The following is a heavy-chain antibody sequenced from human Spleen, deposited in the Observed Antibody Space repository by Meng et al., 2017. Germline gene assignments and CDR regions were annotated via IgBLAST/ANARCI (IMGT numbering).Heavy chain of an antibody. D-gene: IGHD2-8*02. CDR1: GGSISSIDW. V-gene: IGHV4/OR15-8*02. CDR3: ASNGWYCLDY. CDR2: IYHGGDT. Sequence: QVQLQGSGPGLVKPSGTLSLTCVVSGGSISSIDWWSWVRQPPGKGLEWIGEIYHGGDTNYNPSLKSRVTITIDRSKNQFSLNLMSVTAADTAVYYCASNGWYCLDYWGQGTLVTVSS. J-gene: IGHJ4*02.